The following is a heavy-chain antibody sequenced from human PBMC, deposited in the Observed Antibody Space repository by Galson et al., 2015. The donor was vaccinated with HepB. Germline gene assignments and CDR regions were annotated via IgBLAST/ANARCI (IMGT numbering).Heavy chain of an antibody. Sequence: SVKVSCKASGGTFSTYAISWVRQAPGQGLEWMGGIIPIYGTANYAQKFQGRVTITADESTSTAYMELSSLRSEDTAVYYCARDELSSEYCSGGSCYYYYGMDVWAKGPRSPSP. CDR2: IIPIYGTA. J-gene: IGHJ6*02. CDR1: GGTFSTYA. V-gene: IGHV1-69*13. CDR3: ARDELSSEYCSGGSCYYYYGMDV. D-gene: IGHD2-15*01.